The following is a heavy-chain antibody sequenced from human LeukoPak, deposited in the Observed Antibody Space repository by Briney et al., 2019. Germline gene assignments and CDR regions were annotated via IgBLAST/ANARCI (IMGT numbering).Heavy chain of an antibody. V-gene: IGHV6-1*01. D-gene: IGHD5-18*01. CDR3: ARGGQGDGYSADEAFDI. Sequence: SQTLSLTCAIFGDSISSNSSWNWIRPSPSRGLEWLGMKYYRSKRYNDYVVSVKSRININPDTSKNQFSLQLNSVTPEDTAVYYCARGGQGDGYSADEAFDIWGQGTMVTVS. J-gene: IGHJ3*02. CDR2: KYYRSKRYN. CDR1: GDSISSNSS.